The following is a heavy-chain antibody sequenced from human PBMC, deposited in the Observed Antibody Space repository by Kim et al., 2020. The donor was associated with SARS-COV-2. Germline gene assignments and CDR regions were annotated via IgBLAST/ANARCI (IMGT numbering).Heavy chain of an antibody. J-gene: IGHJ4*02. V-gene: IGHV6-1*01. CDR2: TYYRSKWFN. Sequence: SQTLSLTCDISGDSVSSSTAAWHWIRQSPSRGLEWLGRTYYRSKWFNDYAVSVKSRMTINPDTSKNQFSLQLNSVTPEDTAVYYCARGHYYDSSGYDSLDHWGQGTLVTVSS. CDR3: ARGHYYDSSGYDSLDH. D-gene: IGHD3-22*01. CDR1: GDSVSSSTAA.